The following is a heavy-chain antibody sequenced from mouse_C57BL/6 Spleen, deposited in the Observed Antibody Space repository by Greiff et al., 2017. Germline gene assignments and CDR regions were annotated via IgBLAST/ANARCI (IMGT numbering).Heavy chain of an antibody. CDR2: IYPGSGST. CDR3: ARGGGSSYGLAY. J-gene: IGHJ3*01. V-gene: IGHV1-55*01. D-gene: IGHD1-1*01. CDR1: GYTFTSYW. Sequence: QVQLQQPGAELVKPGASVKMSCKASGYTFTSYWITWVKQRPGQGLEWIGDIYPGSGSTNYNEKFKSKATLPVDTSSSTAYMQLSSLTADESAVYYCARGGGSSYGLAYWGQGTLVTVSA.